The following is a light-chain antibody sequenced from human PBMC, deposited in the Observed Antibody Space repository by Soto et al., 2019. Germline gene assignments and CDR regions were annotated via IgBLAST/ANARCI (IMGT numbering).Light chain of an antibody. J-gene: IGLJ1*01. CDR3: SSYTSSGTLV. V-gene: IGLV2-14*01. CDR2: EVS. CDR1: SSDVGGYNF. Sequence: QSVLTQPASVSGSPGQSITISCTGTSSDVGGYNFVSWYQQHPGKAPKPMIYEVSNRPSGISNRFSGSKSGNTASLTISGLQAEDESDYYCSSYTSSGTLVFGTGTKVTVL.